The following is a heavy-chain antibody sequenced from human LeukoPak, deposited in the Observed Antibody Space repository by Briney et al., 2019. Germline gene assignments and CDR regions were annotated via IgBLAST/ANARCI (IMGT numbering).Heavy chain of an antibody. CDR3: ARDVRPRPNVRGSYGY. CDR1: GGTFSSYA. D-gene: IGHD1-26*01. Sequence: GASVTVSCKASGGTFSSYAISWVRQAPGQGLEWMGGIIPIFGTANYAQKFQGRVTITADQSTSTAYMELSSLRSEDTAVYYCARDVRPRPNVRGSYGYWGQGTLVTVSS. J-gene: IGHJ4*02. V-gene: IGHV1-69*13. CDR2: IIPIFGTA.